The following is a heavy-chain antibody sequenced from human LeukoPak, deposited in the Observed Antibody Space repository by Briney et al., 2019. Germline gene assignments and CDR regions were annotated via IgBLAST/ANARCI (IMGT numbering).Heavy chain of an antibody. D-gene: IGHD3-10*01. Sequence: ASVKVSCKVSGYTLTELSMHWVRQAPGKGLEWMGGFDPEDGETIYAQKFQGRVTMTEDTSTDTAYMELSSLRSGDTAVYYCATVGVLWFREGYFDYWGQRTLVTVSS. J-gene: IGHJ4*02. CDR1: GYTLTELS. CDR2: FDPEDGET. CDR3: ATVGVLWFREGYFDY. V-gene: IGHV1-24*01.